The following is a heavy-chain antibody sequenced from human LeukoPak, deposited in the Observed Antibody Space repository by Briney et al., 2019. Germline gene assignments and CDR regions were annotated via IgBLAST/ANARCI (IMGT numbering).Heavy chain of an antibody. J-gene: IGHJ6*03. Sequence: SETLSLTCTVSGGSISSHYWSWIRQPAGKGLEWIGRIYTSGSTNYNPSLKSRVTMSVDTSKNQFSLKLSSVTAADTAVYYCARDSSSPLPPSAAWILENYYYYMDVWGKGTTVTVSS. CDR1: GGSISSHY. V-gene: IGHV4-4*07. CDR2: IYTSGST. CDR3: ARDSSSPLPPSAAWILENYYYYMDV. D-gene: IGHD6-6*01.